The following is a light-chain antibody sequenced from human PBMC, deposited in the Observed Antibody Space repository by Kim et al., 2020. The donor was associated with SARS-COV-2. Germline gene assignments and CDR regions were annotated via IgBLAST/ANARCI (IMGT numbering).Light chain of an antibody. CDR1: QGISKD. Sequence: SACVGDRVTITRRASQGISKDLALYQQKPGNAPKLLIFAASALQSGVPTRFSGSGSGTDFTLTISSLQPEDVATYYCQKYNGASWTFGQGTKLEI. CDR3: QKYNGASWT. J-gene: IGKJ1*01. CDR2: AAS. V-gene: IGKV1-27*01.